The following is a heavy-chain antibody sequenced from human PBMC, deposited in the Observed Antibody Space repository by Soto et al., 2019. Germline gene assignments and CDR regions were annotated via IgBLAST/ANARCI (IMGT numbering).Heavy chain of an antibody. CDR1: GGTFSSYT. Sequence: ASVKVSCKASGGTFSSYTISWVRQAPGQGLEWMGRIIPILGIANYAQKFQGRVTITADKSTSTAYMELSSLRSEDTAVYYCARGSIVVVPAAIDFEPYYYYYMDVWGKGTTVTVSS. CDR3: ARGSIVVVPAAIDFEPYYYYYMDV. D-gene: IGHD2-2*01. J-gene: IGHJ6*03. CDR2: IIPILGIA. V-gene: IGHV1-69*02.